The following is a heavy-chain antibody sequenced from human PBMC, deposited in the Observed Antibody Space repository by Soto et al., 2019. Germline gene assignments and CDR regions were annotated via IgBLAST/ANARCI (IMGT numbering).Heavy chain of an antibody. CDR1: GDSVSSNSAA. D-gene: IGHD1-26*01. V-gene: IGHV6-1*01. Sequence: SQTLSLTCAISGDSVSSNSAAWNWIRQSPSRGLEWLGRTYYRSKWYNDYAVSVKSRITINPDTSKNQFSLQLNSVTPEDTAVYYCARDMEVGATLAQSYAFDIWGQGTMVTVSS. J-gene: IGHJ3*02. CDR3: ARDMEVGATLAQSYAFDI. CDR2: TYYRSKWYN.